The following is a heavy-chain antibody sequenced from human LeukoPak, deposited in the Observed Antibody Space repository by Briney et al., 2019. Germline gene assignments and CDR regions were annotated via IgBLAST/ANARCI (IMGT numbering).Heavy chain of an antibody. CDR1: GFTFSTYT. CDR3: AIDPNWGTHS. V-gene: IGHV3-23*01. D-gene: IGHD7-27*01. J-gene: IGHJ4*02. Sequence: GGSLRLSCAASGFTFSTYTMYWVRHPPGKRLEWVSIIGSSGGGVHYADSVKGRFTISRDNSKNALYLQMNSLRVEDTAVYYCAIDPNWGTHSWGQGVLVTVSS. CDR2: IGSSGGGV.